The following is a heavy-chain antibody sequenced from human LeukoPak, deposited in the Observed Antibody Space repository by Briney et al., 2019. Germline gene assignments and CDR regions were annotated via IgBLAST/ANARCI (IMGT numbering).Heavy chain of an antibody. CDR1: GGSISSSSYY. CDR3: ARKIGGYDHGHGYYYYYMDV. CDR2: IYYSGST. V-gene: IGHV4-39*01. D-gene: IGHD5-12*01. J-gene: IGHJ6*03. Sequence: PSETLSLTCTVSGGSISSSSYYWGWIRQPPGKGLEWIGSIYYSGSTYYNPSLKSRVTISVDTSKNQFSLKLSSVTAADTAVYYCARKIGGYDHGHGYYYYYMDVWGKGTTVTVSS.